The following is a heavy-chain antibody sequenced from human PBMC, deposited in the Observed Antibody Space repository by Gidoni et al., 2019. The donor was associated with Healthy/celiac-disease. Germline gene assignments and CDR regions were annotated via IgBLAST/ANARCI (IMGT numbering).Heavy chain of an antibody. CDR2: IFSNDEK. V-gene: IGHV2-26*01. J-gene: IGHJ4*02. CDR1: GFSLSNARMG. D-gene: IGHD6-6*01. Sequence: QVTLKESGPVLVKPTETLTLTCTVSGFSLSNARMGVSWIRQPPGKALEWLAHIFSNDEKSYSTSLKSRLTISKDTSKSQVVLTMTNMDPVDTATYYCARIDLSSSFLYYFDYWGQGTLVTVSS. CDR3: ARIDLSSSFLYYFDY.